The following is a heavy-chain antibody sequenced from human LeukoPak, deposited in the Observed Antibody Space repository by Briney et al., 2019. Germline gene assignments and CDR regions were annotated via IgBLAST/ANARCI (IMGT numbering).Heavy chain of an antibody. J-gene: IGHJ3*01. CDR1: GFTFRGNL. CDR2: SSSDGGEQ. V-gene: IGHV3-30*15. CDR3: ARESSSRRFVFDV. Sequence: GGSLRLSCAASGFTFRGNLLHWVRQAPGKGLEWVAGSSSDGGEQYYADSVKGRFSFSRDNSKSTLVLQMSSLRPDDTAVYYCARESSSRRFVFDVWGQGTLVTVSS. D-gene: IGHD6-13*01.